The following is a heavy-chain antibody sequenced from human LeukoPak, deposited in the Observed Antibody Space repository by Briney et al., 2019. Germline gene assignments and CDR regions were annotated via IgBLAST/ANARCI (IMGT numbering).Heavy chain of an antibody. CDR2: INPNSGGT. CDR1: GYTFTGYY. V-gene: IGHV1-2*02. J-gene: IGHJ4*02. CDR3: ARDQRAFTATTFDY. Sequence: GASVKVSCKASGYTFTGYYMHWVRQAPGQGLEWMGWINPNSGGTNYAQKFQGRVTMTRDTSISTAYMELSRLRSDDTAVYYCARDQRAFTATTFDYWGQGTLVTVSS. D-gene: IGHD5-18*01.